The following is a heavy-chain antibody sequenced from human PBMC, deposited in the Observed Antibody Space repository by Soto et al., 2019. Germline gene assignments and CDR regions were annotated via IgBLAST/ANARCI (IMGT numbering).Heavy chain of an antibody. Sequence: SVKVSCKASGGTFSIYAISWVRQTPGQGLEWMGGIIPIFGTANYAQKFQGRVTITADESTSTAYMELSSLRSEDTAVYYCARAAGYSSSWYDYWGQGTLVTVSS. J-gene: IGHJ4*02. V-gene: IGHV1-69*13. CDR2: IIPIFGTA. D-gene: IGHD6-13*01. CDR1: GGTFSIYA. CDR3: ARAAGYSSSWYDY.